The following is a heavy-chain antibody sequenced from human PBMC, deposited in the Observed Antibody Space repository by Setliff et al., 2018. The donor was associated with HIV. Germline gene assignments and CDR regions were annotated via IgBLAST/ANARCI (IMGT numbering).Heavy chain of an antibody. D-gene: IGHD2-2*01. CDR1: GGSFSGYY. J-gene: IGHJ5*02. Sequence: PSETLSLTCAVYGGSFSGYYWSWIRQPPGKGLEWIGEINHSGSINYNPSLKSRVTISVDTSKNQFSLKLTSVTAADTAVYYCARGLGGYCSSVSCYEADHWGQGTLVTVSS. CDR2: INHSGSI. CDR3: ARGLGGYCSSVSCYEADH. V-gene: IGHV4-34*01.